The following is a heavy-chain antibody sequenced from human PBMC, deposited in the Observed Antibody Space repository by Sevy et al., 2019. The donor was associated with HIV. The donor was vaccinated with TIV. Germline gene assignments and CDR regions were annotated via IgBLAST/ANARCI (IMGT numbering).Heavy chain of an antibody. CDR3: TSATNPYYDFWSGHYYYYGMDV. CDR1: GFTFSGSA. Sequence: GGSLRLSCAASGFTFSGSAMHWVRQASGKGLEWVGRIRSKANSYATAYAASVKGRFTISRDDSKNTAYLQMNSLKTEDTAVYYCTSATNPYYDFWSGHYYYYGMDVWGQGTTVTVSS. V-gene: IGHV3-73*01. J-gene: IGHJ6*02. D-gene: IGHD3-3*01. CDR2: IRSKANSYAT.